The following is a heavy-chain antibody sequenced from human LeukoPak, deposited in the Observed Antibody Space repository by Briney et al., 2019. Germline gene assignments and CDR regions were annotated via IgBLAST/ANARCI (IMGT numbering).Heavy chain of an antibody. J-gene: IGHJ4*02. Sequence: SETLSLTCTVSGGSIYSRSYYWGWVRQPPGRGLEWIGYIYYSGSTNYNPSLKSRVTISEDTSKNQFSLKLSSVTAADTAVYYCARDDPGIAAAGGLYWGQGTLVTVSS. V-gene: IGHV4-61*05. D-gene: IGHD6-13*01. CDR3: ARDDPGIAAAGGLY. CDR1: GGSIYSRSYY. CDR2: IYYSGST.